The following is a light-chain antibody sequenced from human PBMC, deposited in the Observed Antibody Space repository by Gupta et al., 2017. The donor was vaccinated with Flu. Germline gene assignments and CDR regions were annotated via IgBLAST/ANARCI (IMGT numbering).Light chain of an antibody. CDR1: QSVISGY. J-gene: IGKJ2*01. CDR2: GAS. CDR3: QHDDNSRYI. Sequence: EIVLTQSPGTLSLSPGERATLSCRASQSVISGYLAWYQHKRGQAPRLLIYGASNRATGIPDRFSGSGSGTDFTLTISRLEPEDFAVYFCQHDDNSRYIFGQGTKLEIK. V-gene: IGKV3-20*01.